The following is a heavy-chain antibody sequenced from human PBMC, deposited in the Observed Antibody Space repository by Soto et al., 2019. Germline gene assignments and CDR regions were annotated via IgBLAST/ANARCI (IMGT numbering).Heavy chain of an antibody. CDR3: ARVYCSGGGCYGIDY. D-gene: IGHD2-15*01. CDR2: INPSGDT. J-gene: IGHJ4*02. V-gene: IGHV1-46*04. CDR1: RDTFTSYY. Sequence: QVQLVQSGDEVKKPGASVKISCKASRDTFTSYYMHWVRQAPGQGLEWMGIINPSGDTSYAQKLQGRVTMTRDTSTSTVYMELSSLRSEDTAVYYCARVYCSGGGCYGIDYWGQGTLVIVSS.